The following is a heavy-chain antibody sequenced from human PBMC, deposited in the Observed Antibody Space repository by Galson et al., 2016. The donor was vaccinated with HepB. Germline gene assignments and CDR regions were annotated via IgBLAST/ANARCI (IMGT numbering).Heavy chain of an antibody. CDR3: AKAFTTADNFYQFGMDV. Sequence: SLILSCAASGFTFSNYVMTWVRQSPGKGLEWVSRIGGPGRSKDYADSVNGRFTIFRDNSKNTLYLQIDSLRSEDTAVYYCAKAFTTADNFYQFGMDVWGKGTTVTVSS. D-gene: IGHD1-1*01. CDR2: IGGPGRSK. J-gene: IGHJ6*04. V-gene: IGHV3-23*01. CDR1: GFTFSNYV.